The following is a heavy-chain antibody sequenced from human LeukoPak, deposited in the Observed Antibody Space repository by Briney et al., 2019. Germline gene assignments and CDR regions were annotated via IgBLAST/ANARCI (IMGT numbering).Heavy chain of an antibody. D-gene: IGHD3-22*01. J-gene: IGHJ4*02. CDR1: GGSISCYY. CDR3: ARHPSSGYYFFDY. V-gene: IGHV4-59*08. Sequence: SETLSLTCTVSGGSISCYYWSWIRQPPGKGLEWIGYIYYSGSTNYNPSLKSRVTISVDTSKNQFSLKLSSVTAADTAVYYCARHPSSGYYFFDYWGQGTLVTVSS. CDR2: IYYSGST.